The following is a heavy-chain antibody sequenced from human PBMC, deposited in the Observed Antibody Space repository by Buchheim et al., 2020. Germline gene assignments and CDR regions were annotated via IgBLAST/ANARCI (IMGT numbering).Heavy chain of an antibody. V-gene: IGHV3-30*18. CDR3: AKNLQLGYCSGGSCYRWGVDY. CDR1: GFTFSSYG. Sequence: QVQLVESGGGVVQPGRSLRLSCAASGFTFSSYGMHWVRQAPGKGLEWVAVISYDGSNKYYADSVKGRFTISRDNSKNTLYLQMNSLRAEDTAVYYCAKNLQLGYCSGGSCYRWGVDYWGQGTL. D-gene: IGHD2-15*01. J-gene: IGHJ4*02. CDR2: ISYDGSNK.